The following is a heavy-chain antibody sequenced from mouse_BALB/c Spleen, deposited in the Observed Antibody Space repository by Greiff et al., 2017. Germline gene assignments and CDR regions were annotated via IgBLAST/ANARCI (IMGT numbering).Heavy chain of an antibody. CDR3: TRGDGYYVPFAY. J-gene: IGHJ3*01. V-gene: IGHV6-6*02. CDR2: IRLKSNNYAT. D-gene: IGHD2-3*01. Sequence: EVQLVESGGGLVQPGGSMKLSCVASGFTFSNYWMNWVRQSPEKGLEWVAEIRLKSNNYATHYAESVKGRFTISRDDSKSSVYLQMNNLRAEDTGIYYCTRGDGYYVPFAYWGQGTLVTVSA. CDR1: GFTFSNYW.